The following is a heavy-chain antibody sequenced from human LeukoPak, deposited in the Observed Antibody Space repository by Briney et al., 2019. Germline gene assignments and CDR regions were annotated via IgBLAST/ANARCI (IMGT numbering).Heavy chain of an antibody. Sequence: SQTLSLTCANSGNSVSSNSVTWNWIRQSPSRGLEWLGRTYYRSTWYNDYAVSVRGRITVNPDTSKNQFSLHLNSVTPEDTAVYYCARRLTQYDCFDPWGQGILVTVSS. J-gene: IGHJ5*02. CDR3: ARRLTQYDCFDP. CDR2: TYYRSTWYN. CDR1: GNSVSSNSVT. D-gene: IGHD2-2*01. V-gene: IGHV6-1*01.